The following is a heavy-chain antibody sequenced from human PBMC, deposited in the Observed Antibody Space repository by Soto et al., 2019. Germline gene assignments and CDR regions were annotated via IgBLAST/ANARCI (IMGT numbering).Heavy chain of an antibody. CDR2: TGSGTGPG. Sequence: QVQLVQSGTEVKKPGSSVKVSCKASGGSLSTNPISWVRQAPGQGLEWMGGTGSGTGPGNHAQKFQGRLTFSADKSTSTVYMEMTNLTSAATAVYYCARRHSGGFFRFFDSWGQGTLVTVSS. J-gene: IGHJ4*02. V-gene: IGHV1-69*06. D-gene: IGHD2-15*01. CDR1: GGSLSTNP. CDR3: ARRHSGGFFRFFDS.